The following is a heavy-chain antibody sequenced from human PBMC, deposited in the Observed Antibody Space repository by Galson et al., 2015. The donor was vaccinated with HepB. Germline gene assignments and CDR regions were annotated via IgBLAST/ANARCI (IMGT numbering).Heavy chain of an antibody. J-gene: IGHJ4*02. D-gene: IGHD3/OR15-3a*01. Sequence: SLRLSCAASGFTFSDYSMNWVRQAPGQGLEWVSSISSSSTYIYYADSVEGRFTISRDNAKNSSFLQMTSLRAEDTAVYYCARGPDWEFDYWGQGTLVTVSS. CDR3: ARGPDWEFDY. CDR2: ISSSSTYI. V-gene: IGHV3-21*01. CDR1: GFTFSDYS.